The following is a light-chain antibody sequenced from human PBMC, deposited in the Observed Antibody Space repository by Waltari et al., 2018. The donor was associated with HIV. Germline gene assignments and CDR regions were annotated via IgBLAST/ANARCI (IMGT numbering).Light chain of an antibody. Sequence: SALNQPASVSGCPGPSITISCSGTSGDVGGYNFVSCSHKHPSKAPKLIIYNVSSRPSGVSIRFSGSRSANTASLTISGLQVEDEADYFCSSYTSSGPRYVLFGGGTRLTVL. CDR3: SSYTSSGPRYVL. V-gene: IGLV2-14*03. CDR1: SGDVGGYNF. J-gene: IGLJ2*01. CDR2: NVS.